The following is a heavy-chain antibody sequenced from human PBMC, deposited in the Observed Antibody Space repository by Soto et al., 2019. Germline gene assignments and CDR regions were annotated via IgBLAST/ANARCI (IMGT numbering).Heavy chain of an antibody. V-gene: IGHV1-69*12. D-gene: IGHD3-10*01. J-gene: IGHJ4*02. CDR2: IIPIFGTA. CDR3: ARGWKRFQITYYFDY. CDR1: GGTFSSYA. Sequence: QVQLVQSGAEVKKPGSSVKVSCKASGGTFSSYAISWVRQAPGQGLEWMGGIIPIFGTANYAQKFQGRVTITADESXXTAYMELSSLRSEDTAVYYCARGWKRFQITYYFDYWGQGTLVTVSS.